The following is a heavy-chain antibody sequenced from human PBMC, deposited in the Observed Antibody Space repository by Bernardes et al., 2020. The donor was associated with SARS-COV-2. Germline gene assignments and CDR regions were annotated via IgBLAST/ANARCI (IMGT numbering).Heavy chain of an antibody. CDR2: ISYDGSLK. CDR3: AKVQAIFWIRPYNSGLDV. D-gene: IGHD3-3*01. Sequence: GGSLRLSCAAPGFTFNNFGMHWVRQAPGKGLEWVAVISYDGSLKYYTDSLEGRFTISKDNSKNTVYLQMNNLRTEDTAIYYCAKVQAIFWIRPYNSGLDVWGQGTTVTVSS. V-gene: IGHV3-30*18. J-gene: IGHJ6*02. CDR1: GFTFNNFG.